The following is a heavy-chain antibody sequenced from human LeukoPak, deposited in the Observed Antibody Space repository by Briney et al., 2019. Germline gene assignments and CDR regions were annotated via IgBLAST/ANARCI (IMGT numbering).Heavy chain of an antibody. V-gene: IGHV3-9*01. D-gene: IGHD3-10*01. Sequence: PGRSLRLSCAASGFTFDDYAMNWVRQAPGKGLESVSGISWNSGSIGYADSVQRRLTISRDNAKNSLYLHMNSLRAEDTALYYCAKDVGDPYGSGSYYYNHNYFDYWGQGALVTVSS. CDR3: AKDVGDPYGSGSYYYNHNYFDY. J-gene: IGHJ4*02. CDR2: ISWNSGSI. CDR1: GFTFDDYA.